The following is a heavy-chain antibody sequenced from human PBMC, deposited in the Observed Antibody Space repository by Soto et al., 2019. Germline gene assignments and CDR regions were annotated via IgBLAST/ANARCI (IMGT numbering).Heavy chain of an antibody. Sequence: QVQLQESGPGLVKPSQTLSLTCTVSGGSISSGGYYWSWIRQHPGKALEWIGYIHYSGTTYYIPSLKSRITMSIDTSKNQFSLKLSSVTAADTAVYYCAREYVGSDKNWFDPWGQGTLVTVSS. CDR1: GGSISSGGYY. CDR2: IHYSGTT. CDR3: AREYVGSDKNWFDP. J-gene: IGHJ5*02. D-gene: IGHD3-10*02. V-gene: IGHV4-31*03.